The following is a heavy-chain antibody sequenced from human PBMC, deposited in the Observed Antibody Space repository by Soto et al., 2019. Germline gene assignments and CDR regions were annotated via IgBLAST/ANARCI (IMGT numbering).Heavy chain of an antibody. V-gene: IGHV3-7*02. Sequence: EVQLVESGGGLVQPGGSLRLSCAASEFTFIGSWMNWVRQAPGRGLAWVATIKQDGSEKYYVDSAKGRFTISRDTAKNSLYLQMNSMRDEDTAVYYCATTGGYWGQGTLVTGSS. D-gene: IGHD3-10*01. J-gene: IGHJ4*02. CDR3: ATTGGY. CDR1: EFTFIGSW. CDR2: IKQDGSEK.